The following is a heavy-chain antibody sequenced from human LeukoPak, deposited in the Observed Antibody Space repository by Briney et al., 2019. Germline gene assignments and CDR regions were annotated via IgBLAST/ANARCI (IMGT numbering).Heavy chain of an antibody. J-gene: IGHJ6*04. CDR3: AELGITMIGGV. D-gene: IGHD3-10*02. CDR2: IKEDGGEL. CDR1: GFTFSNHW. Sequence: GVLRLSCAASGFTFSNHWMSWVRQAPGKGLEWVANIKEDGGELNYVDSVKGRFTISRDNAKNSLYLQMNSLRAEDTAVYYCAELGITMIGGVWGKGTTVTISS. V-gene: IGHV3-7*01.